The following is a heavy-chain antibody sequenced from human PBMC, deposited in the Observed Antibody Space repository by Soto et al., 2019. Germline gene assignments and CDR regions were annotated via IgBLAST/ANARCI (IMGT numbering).Heavy chain of an antibody. V-gene: IGHV4-39*01. CDR3: ARSPEESSGYRGGYYYGMDV. CDR2: IYYSGST. CDR1: GGSISSSSYY. D-gene: IGHD3-22*01. J-gene: IGHJ6*02. Sequence: SETLSLTCTVSGGSISSSSYYWGWIRQPPGKGLEWIGSIYYSGSTYYNPSLKSRVTISVDTSKNQFSLKLSSVTAADTAVYYCARSPEESSGYRGGYYYGMDVWGQGTTV.